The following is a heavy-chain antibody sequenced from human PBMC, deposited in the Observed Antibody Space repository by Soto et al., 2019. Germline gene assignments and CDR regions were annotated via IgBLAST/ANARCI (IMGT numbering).Heavy chain of an antibody. D-gene: IGHD3-10*01. CDR2: IDWDDDK. J-gene: IGHJ4*02. CDR3: ATSYGSGYRAFDY. V-gene: IGHV2-70*11. CDR1: GFSLSTSGMC. Sequence: SGPTLVNPTQTLTLTFTFSGFSLSTSGMCVSWIRQPPGKALEWLARIDWDDDKYYSTSLKTRLTISKDTSKNQVVLTMTNMDPVDTAFYYCATSYGSGYRAFDYWGQGALVTVS.